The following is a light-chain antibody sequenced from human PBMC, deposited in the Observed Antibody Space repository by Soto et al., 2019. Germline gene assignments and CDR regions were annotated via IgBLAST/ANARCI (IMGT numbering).Light chain of an antibody. Sequence: ALTKPPSAAGSPGQSVTISCTGTSTDVGGYNYVSWYQQYPGKAPKLMIYEVSKRPSGVPDRFSGSKSGNTASLTASGLQAEDEADYYCSSYGGRYYHVIGNGTKGTVL. CDR2: EVS. J-gene: IGLJ1*01. CDR1: STDVGGYNY. CDR3: SSYGGRYYHV. V-gene: IGLV2-8*01.